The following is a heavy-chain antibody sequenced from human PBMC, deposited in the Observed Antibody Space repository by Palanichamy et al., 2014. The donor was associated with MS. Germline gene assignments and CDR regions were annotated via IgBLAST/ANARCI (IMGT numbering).Heavy chain of an antibody. CDR2: IYSGGNT. D-gene: IGHD6-13*01. V-gene: IGHV3-66*02. CDR3: AREQVAANGIYQYGMDV. Sequence: VFLVESWGRLGPXRGGSLRLSCEASTFSVTTNYMTWVRQAPGKGLEWVAVIYSGGNTYYADSVKGRFTISRDTSKNTVYLQMSSLRGEDTAVYYCAREQVAANGIYQYGMDVWGQGTTVTVSS. CDR1: TFSVTTNY. J-gene: IGHJ6*02.